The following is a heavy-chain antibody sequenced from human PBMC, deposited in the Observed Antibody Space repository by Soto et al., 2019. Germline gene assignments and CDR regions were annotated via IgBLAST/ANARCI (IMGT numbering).Heavy chain of an antibody. CDR3: AIDYGDRPEYFKH. CDR2: ISPLKGRT. D-gene: IGHD4-17*01. V-gene: IGHV1-18*04. CDR1: GYTFTSYG. Sequence: QVQLVQSGPDLKRPGASMKVSCKASGYTFTSYGISWVRQAPGQGLEWMAWISPLKGRTQYSQKAQGRVTLSTDTSSNTAYMEMTTLRVDDTAVYYCAIDYGDRPEYFKHWCQGALVTVS. J-gene: IGHJ1*01.